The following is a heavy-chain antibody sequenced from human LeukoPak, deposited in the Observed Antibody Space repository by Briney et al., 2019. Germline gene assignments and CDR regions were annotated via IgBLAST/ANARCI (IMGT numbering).Heavy chain of an antibody. D-gene: IGHD4-23*01. Sequence: GGSLRLSCAASGFTFISYSINWVRQAPGKGPEWVSSMSRGSSYIYYADSVKGRFTISRDTAKNSLYLQMNSLRAEDTAVYYCARGNYGGNSAFDYWGQGTLVTVSS. CDR3: ARGNYGGNSAFDY. V-gene: IGHV3-21*01. CDR1: GFTFISYS. J-gene: IGHJ4*02. CDR2: MSRGSSYI.